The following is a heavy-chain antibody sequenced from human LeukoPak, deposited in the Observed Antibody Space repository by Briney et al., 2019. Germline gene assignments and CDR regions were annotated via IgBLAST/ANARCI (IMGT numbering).Heavy chain of an antibody. CDR1: GGTFSSYA. Sequence: SVKVSCKASGGTFSSYAISWVRQAPGQGLEWMGGIIPIFGTANYAQKLQGRVTITADESTSTAYMKLSSLRSEDTAVYCCARDIGGWQSYNWFDPWGQGTLVTVSS. V-gene: IGHV1-69*13. D-gene: IGHD6-19*01. CDR3: ARDIGGWQSYNWFDP. J-gene: IGHJ5*02. CDR2: IIPIFGTA.